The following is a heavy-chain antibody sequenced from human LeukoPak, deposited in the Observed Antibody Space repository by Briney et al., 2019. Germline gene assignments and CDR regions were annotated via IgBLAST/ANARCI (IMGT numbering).Heavy chain of an antibody. CDR3: ARARNYYGSGNHYAGAFDI. Sequence: GGSLRLSCAASGFIFSSYDMHWVRQATGKGLEWVSAIGTAGDTYYPGSVKGRFTISRENAKNSLYLQMNSLRAGDTAVYYCARARNYYGSGNHYAGAFDIWGQGTMVTVSS. V-gene: IGHV3-13*04. J-gene: IGHJ3*02. D-gene: IGHD3-10*01. CDR1: GFIFSSYD. CDR2: IGTAGDT.